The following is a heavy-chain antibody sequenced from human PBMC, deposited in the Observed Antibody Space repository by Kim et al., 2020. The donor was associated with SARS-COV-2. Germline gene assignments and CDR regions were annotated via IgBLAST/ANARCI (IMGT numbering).Heavy chain of an antibody. CDR2: IYYSGST. CDR1: GGSISSSSYY. J-gene: IGHJ4*02. Sequence: SETLSLTCIVSGGSISSSSYYWGWIRQPPGKGLEWIGSIYYSGSTYYNPSLKSRVTISVDTSKNQFSLKLSSVTAADTAVYYCARLPGIAVAGTIYWGQGTLVTVSS. V-gene: IGHV4-39*01. D-gene: IGHD6-19*01. CDR3: ARLPGIAVAGTIY.